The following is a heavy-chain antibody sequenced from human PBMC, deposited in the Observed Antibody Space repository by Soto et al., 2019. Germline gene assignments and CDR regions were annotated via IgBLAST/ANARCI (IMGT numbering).Heavy chain of an antibody. Sequence: PGGYPRLSCAASGFTFSSYGMHWVRQAPGKGLEWVAVIWYDGSNKYYADSVKGRFTISRDNSKNTLYLQLNSLRAEDTAVYYCAREDYYDSSGYYMGPTWDYYGMDVWGQGTTVIVSS. J-gene: IGHJ6*02. CDR2: IWYDGSNK. CDR1: GFTFSSYG. D-gene: IGHD3-22*01. V-gene: IGHV3-33*01. CDR3: AREDYYDSSGYYMGPTWDYYGMDV.